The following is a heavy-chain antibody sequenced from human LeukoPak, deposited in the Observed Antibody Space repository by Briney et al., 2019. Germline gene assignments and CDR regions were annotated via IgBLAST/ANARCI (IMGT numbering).Heavy chain of an antibody. CDR3: ARERLAAGFYYFDY. CDR2: IFHSGTT. V-gene: IGHV4-38-2*02. Sequence: SETLPLTCTVSGYSINSGYYWGWIRQPPGKGLEWIWTIFHSGTTNYNPSLKSRVTISVDTSKNQFSLKLSSVTAADTAVFYCARERLAAGFYYFDYWGQGTLVTVSS. D-gene: IGHD6-13*01. J-gene: IGHJ4*02. CDR1: GYSINSGYY.